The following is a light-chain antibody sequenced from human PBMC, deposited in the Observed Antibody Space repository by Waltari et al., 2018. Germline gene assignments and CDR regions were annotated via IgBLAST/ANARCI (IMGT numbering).Light chain of an antibody. Sequence: EIVLTQSPATLSLSPGERATLSCRASQSVSSNLAWYQQKPVQAPRLLIYDASNRATGIPARFSGSGSGTDFTLTISSLEPEDFALYYCQHRSNWPLTFGGGTKVEIK. CDR1: QSVSSN. J-gene: IGKJ4*01. V-gene: IGKV3-11*01. CDR3: QHRSNWPLT. CDR2: DAS.